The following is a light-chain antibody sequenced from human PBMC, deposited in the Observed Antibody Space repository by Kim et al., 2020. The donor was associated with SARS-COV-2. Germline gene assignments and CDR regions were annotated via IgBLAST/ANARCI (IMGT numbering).Light chain of an antibody. CDR1: TGPVTSSHC. J-gene: IGLJ3*02. Sequence: PGETVTLSCGSSTGPVTSSHCPYWFQQGPGQAPRTLISDTCNTHSWTPARFSGSLLGDKAALTRSGAQPEDEADYYCLLSYSGAWVFGGGTQLTVL. CDR2: DTC. V-gene: IGLV7-46*01. CDR3: LLSYSGAWV.